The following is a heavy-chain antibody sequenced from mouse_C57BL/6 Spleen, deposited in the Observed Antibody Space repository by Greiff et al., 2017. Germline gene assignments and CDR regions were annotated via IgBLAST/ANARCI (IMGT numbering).Heavy chain of an antibody. D-gene: IGHD3-3*01. CDR3: ARLGGGCFDY. J-gene: IGHJ2*01. V-gene: IGHV1-52*01. CDR2: IDPSDSET. CDR1: GYTFTSYW. Sequence: VQLQQPGAELVRPGSSVKLSCKASGYTFTSYWMHWVKQRPIQGLEWIGNIDPSDSETHYNQKFKDKATLTVDKSSSTAYMQLSSLTSEAAAVYYCARLGGGCFDYWGQGTTLTVSS.